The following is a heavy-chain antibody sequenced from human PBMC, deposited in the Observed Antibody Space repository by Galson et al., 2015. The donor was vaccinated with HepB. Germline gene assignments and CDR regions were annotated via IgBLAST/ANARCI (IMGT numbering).Heavy chain of an antibody. CDR1: GFTFSTYA. CDR3: AKKMKSGPAVAAADY. V-gene: IGHV3-30*18. Sequence: SLRLSCAPSGFTFSTYAFHWVRQAPDKGLEWVAVISNDGNYINYADSVKGRFTISRDNSMNTVHLQMNSLRTEDSGVYYCAKKMKSGPAVAAADYWGQGTQVTVS. J-gene: IGHJ4*02. CDR2: ISNDGNYI. D-gene: IGHD6-19*01.